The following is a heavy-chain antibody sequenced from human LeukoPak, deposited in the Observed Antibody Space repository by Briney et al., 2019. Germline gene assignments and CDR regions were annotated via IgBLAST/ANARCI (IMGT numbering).Heavy chain of an antibody. Sequence: APVKVSCKASGYTFTGYYMHWVRQAPGQGLEWMGWINPNSGGTNYAQKFQGRVTMTRDTSISTAYMELSRLRSDDTAVYYCAREDGEYDAFDIWGQGTVVTVSS. J-gene: IGHJ3*02. CDR1: GYTFTGYY. D-gene: IGHD2/OR15-2a*01. CDR2: INPNSGGT. V-gene: IGHV1-2*02. CDR3: AREDGEYDAFDI.